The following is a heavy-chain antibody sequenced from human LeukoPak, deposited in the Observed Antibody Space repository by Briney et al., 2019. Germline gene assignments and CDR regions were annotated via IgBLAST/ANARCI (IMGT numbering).Heavy chain of an antibody. CDR3: ASPGWFDP. J-gene: IGHJ5*02. V-gene: IGHV1-69*06. Sequence: AVKVSCKASGYTFTGYYMHWVRQAPGQGLEWMGGIIPIFGTANYAQKFQGRVTITADKSTSTAYMELSSLRSEDTAVYYCASPGWFDPRGQGTLVTVSS. CDR1: GYTFTGYY. CDR2: IIPIFGTA.